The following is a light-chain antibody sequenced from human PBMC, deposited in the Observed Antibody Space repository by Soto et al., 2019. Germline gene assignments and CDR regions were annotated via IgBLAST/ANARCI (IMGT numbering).Light chain of an antibody. CDR3: QQRSNWPPRIT. J-gene: IGKJ5*01. Sequence: EIVLRQSPATLSLSPGERATLSCRASQSVSSYLAWYQQKPGQAPRLLIYDASNRATGIPARFSGSGSGTDFTLTISSLEPEAFAVYYCQQRSNWPPRITFGQGTRLEIK. CDR1: QSVSSY. CDR2: DAS. V-gene: IGKV3-11*01.